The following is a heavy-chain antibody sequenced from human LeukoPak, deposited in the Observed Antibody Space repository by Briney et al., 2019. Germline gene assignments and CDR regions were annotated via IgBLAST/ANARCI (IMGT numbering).Heavy chain of an antibody. CDR1: GFIFSTYG. D-gene: IGHD6-19*01. CDR3: ANAGPGYNSGSNYYYGMDV. V-gene: IGHV3-23*01. CDR2: ISGSCGTT. J-gene: IGHJ6*02. Sequence: GGSLRLSCAASGFIFSTYGMRWVRQAPGKGLEWVSSISGSCGTTFYADSVNGRFTISRDNSKNTLYLQMNSLRAEDTAAYYCANAGPGYNSGSNYYYGMDVWGQGTTVTVSS.